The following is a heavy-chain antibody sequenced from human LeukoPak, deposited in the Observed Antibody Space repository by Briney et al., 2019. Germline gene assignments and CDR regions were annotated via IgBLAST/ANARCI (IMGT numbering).Heavy chain of an antibody. J-gene: IGHJ3*02. CDR2: INPDGSST. Sequence: GGSLRLSCTASGFTFTSSWMHWVRQAPGKGPVWVSRINPDGSSTIYADSVKGRFTISRENAKNTLYLQMNSLRAEDTAVYYCATNTYADYVSFDIWGQGTVVTVSS. V-gene: IGHV3-74*01. CDR1: GFTFTSSW. D-gene: IGHD2-2*01. CDR3: ATNTYADYVSFDI.